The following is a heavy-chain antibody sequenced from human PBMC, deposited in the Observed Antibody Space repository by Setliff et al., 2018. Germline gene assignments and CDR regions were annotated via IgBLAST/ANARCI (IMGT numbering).Heavy chain of an antibody. Sequence: SVKVSCKTSGYTFTGYFIHWVRQAPRQGLEWLGWINPKSGVTSYAQSFQGRIAMTRDTSINTVYMELNSLTSDDEAVYFCAREGGLQGATSYYYFYNYINVWGKGTKVTVSS. CDR2: INPKSGVT. J-gene: IGHJ6*03. CDR3: AREGGLQGATSYYYFYNYINV. D-gene: IGHD1-26*01. V-gene: IGHV1-2*02. CDR1: GYTFTGYF.